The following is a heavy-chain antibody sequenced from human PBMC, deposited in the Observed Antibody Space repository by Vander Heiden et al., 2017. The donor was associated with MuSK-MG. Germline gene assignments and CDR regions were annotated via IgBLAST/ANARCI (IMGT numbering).Heavy chain of an antibody. CDR2: MDWDDDK. V-gene: IGHV2-70*15. CDR3: ARMGIAAAGTGPLYGMDV. J-gene: IGHJ6*02. CDR1: GFSLSTSGMC. D-gene: IGHD6-13*01. Sequence: QVTLRESGPAVVKPTQTLTLTCTFPGFSLSTSGMCVGLMHQPPGKALEWLARMDWDDDKYYSTSLKTRLTNSKDTSKNRVVLTITNMDPGDTATYYCARMGIAAAGTGPLYGMDVWGQGTTVTVSS.